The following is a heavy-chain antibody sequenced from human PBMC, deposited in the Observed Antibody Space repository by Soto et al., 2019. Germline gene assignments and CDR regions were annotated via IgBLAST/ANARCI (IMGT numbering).Heavy chain of an antibody. D-gene: IGHD1-26*01. CDR3: ARGRGSGSFYQLDY. J-gene: IGHJ4*02. CDR2: IYYDGSNE. CDR1: GFTFSNHG. Sequence: QVQLVESGGGVVQPGRSLRLSCAASGFTFSNHGMHWVRQAPGKGLEWVARIYYDGSNEYYADSVKGRFTISRDSSKNXLXXXMXXLRAEDTAVYYCARGRGSGSFYQLDYWGQGTLVTVSS. V-gene: IGHV3-33*01.